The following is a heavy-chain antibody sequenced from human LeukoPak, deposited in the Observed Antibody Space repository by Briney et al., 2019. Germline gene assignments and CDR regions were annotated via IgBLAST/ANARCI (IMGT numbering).Heavy chain of an antibody. Sequence: GEFLKISCEGFGYYFTDYWISWVRQMPGKGLEWMGRIDPSDSYTDYSPSFRGHVTISVDKSISTAYLQWSSLQASDTAIYYCARHSESYASSDYWGQGTLVTVSS. V-gene: IGHV5-10-1*01. CDR3: ARHSESYASSDY. CDR2: IDPSDSYT. CDR1: GYYFTDYW. J-gene: IGHJ4*02. D-gene: IGHD3-16*01.